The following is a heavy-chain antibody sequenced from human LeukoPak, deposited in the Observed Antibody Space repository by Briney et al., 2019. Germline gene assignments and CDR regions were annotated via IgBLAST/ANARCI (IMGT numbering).Heavy chain of an antibody. CDR3: ARHRLVVPPNNWFDP. V-gene: IGHV4-34*01. Sequence: SETLSLTCAVYGGSFSGYYWSWIRQPPGKGLEWIGEINHSGSTNYNPSLKSRVTISVDTSKNQFSLKLSSVTTADTAVYYCARHRLVVPPNNWFDPWGQGTLVTVSS. J-gene: IGHJ5*02. CDR1: GGSFSGYY. CDR2: INHSGST. D-gene: IGHD2-2*01.